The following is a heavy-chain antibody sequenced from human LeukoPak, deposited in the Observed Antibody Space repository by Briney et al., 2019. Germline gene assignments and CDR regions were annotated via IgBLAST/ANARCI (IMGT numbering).Heavy chain of an antibody. CDR2: ISSSGSTI. D-gene: IGHD4-17*01. V-gene: IGHV3-21*06. CDR1: GFTFSSYA. Sequence: GGSLRLSCAASGFTFSSYAMSWVRQAPGKGLEWVSAISSSGSTIYYADSVKGRFTISRDNAKNSLYLQMNSLRAEDTAVCYCARDLRAGDYPDWGLYYYYYGMDVWGQGTTVTVSS. CDR3: ARDLRAGDYPDWGLYYYYYGMDV. J-gene: IGHJ6*02.